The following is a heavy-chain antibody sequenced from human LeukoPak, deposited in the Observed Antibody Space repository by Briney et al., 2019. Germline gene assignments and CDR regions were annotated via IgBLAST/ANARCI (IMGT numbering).Heavy chain of an antibody. CDR1: GYSISSGYY. D-gene: IGHD3-10*01. V-gene: IGHV4-38-2*01. CDR3: ARLLTIIYYFDY. CDR2: IYHSGST. J-gene: IGHJ4*02. Sequence: PSETLSLTCAVSGYSISSGYYWGWIRQHPGKGLEWIGSIYHSGSTYYNPSLKSRVTISVDTSKNQFSLKLSSVTAADTAVYYCARLLTIIYYFDYWGQGTLVTVSS.